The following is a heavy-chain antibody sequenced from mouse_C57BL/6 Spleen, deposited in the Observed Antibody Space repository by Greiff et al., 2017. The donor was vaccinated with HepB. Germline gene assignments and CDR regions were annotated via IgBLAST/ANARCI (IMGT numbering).Heavy chain of an antibody. Sequence: EVQLQQSGPELVKPGASVKISCKASGYSFTGYYMNWVKQSPEKSLEWIGEINPSTGGTTYNQKFKAKATLTVDKSYRTAYMQLKSLTSEDSAVYYCARKLRYGDYFDYWGQGTTLTVSS. CDR1: GYSFTGYY. D-gene: IGHD3-2*02. V-gene: IGHV1-42*01. CDR2: INPSTGGT. J-gene: IGHJ2*01. CDR3: ARKLRYGDYFDY.